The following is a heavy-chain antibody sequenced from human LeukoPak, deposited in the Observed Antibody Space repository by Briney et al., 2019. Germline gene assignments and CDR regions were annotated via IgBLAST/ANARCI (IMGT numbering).Heavy chain of an antibody. CDR1: GFTFSSYG. D-gene: IGHD3-3*01. Sequence: WGSLRLSCAASGFTFSSYGMHWVRQAPGKGLEWVSFIHYDGSNKYYADSVKGRFTISRDNSNNTLYLQMNSLRPEDTSVYYCARAGSGYLYIPRTGAFDIWGQGTMVTVSS. V-gene: IGHV3-30*02. CDR2: IHYDGSNK. CDR3: ARAGSGYLYIPRTGAFDI. J-gene: IGHJ3*02.